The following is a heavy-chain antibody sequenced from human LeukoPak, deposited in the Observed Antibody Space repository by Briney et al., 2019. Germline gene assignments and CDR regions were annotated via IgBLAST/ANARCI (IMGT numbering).Heavy chain of an antibody. V-gene: IGHV3-48*01. Sequence: PSGGSLRLSCAASGFIFSTYSINWVRQAPGKGLEWVSYISSSSSTIYYADSVKGRFTISRDNAKNSLYLQMNSLRAEDTAVYYCARGSREDIYYYFYMDVWGKGPAVSVSS. CDR3: ARGSREDIYYYFYMDV. CDR1: GFIFSTYS. D-gene: IGHD2-15*01. J-gene: IGHJ6*03. CDR2: ISSSSSTI.